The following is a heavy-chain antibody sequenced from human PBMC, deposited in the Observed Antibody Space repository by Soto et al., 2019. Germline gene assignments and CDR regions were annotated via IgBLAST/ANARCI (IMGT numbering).Heavy chain of an antibody. D-gene: IGHD3-3*01. J-gene: IGHJ4*02. V-gene: IGHV4-34*01. CDR2: INHSGST. CDR1: GGSFSGYY. Sequence: SETLSLTCAVYGGSFSGYYWSWIRQPPGKGLEWIGEINHSGSTNYNPSLKSRVTISVDTSKNQFSLRLSSVTAADTAVYYCARRCQLDFCSGYTLDYWGQGTLVTV. CDR3: ARRCQLDFCSGYTLDY.